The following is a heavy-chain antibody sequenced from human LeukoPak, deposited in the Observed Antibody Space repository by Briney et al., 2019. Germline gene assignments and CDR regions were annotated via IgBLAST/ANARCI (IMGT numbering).Heavy chain of an antibody. Sequence: PSETLSLTCTVSGGSISSSSYYWGWIRQPPGKGLEWIGSIYYSGSTYYNPSLKSRVTISVDTSKNQFSLKLSSVTAADTAVYYCARASIAVAGIYFDYWGQGTLVTVSS. CDR1: GGSISSSSYY. V-gene: IGHV4-39*07. CDR2: IYYSGST. CDR3: ARASIAVAGIYFDY. J-gene: IGHJ4*02. D-gene: IGHD6-19*01.